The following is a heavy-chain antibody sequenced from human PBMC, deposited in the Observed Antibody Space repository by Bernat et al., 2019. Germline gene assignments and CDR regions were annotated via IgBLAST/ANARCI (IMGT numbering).Heavy chain of an antibody. D-gene: IGHD3-22*01. CDR3: ARDPSPYYYDSSGYYGVFDY. CDR2: ISASGGSK. CDR1: GFTFTTYA. V-gene: IGHV3-23*04. Sequence: EVQLVESGGGLVQPGGSLRLSCVASGFTFTTYAMSWVRQAPGKGLEWVSTISASGGSKFYADSVKGRFPISRDNSKNTVYLQMNSLRAEDTAVYYCARDPSPYYYDSSGYYGVFDYWGQGTLVTVSS. J-gene: IGHJ4*02.